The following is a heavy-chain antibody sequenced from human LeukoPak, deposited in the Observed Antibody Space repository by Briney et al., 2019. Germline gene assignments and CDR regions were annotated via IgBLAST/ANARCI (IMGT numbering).Heavy chain of an antibody. D-gene: IGHD6-13*01. V-gene: IGHV3-21*04. Sequence: GGSLRLSCAASGFSFSGYSINWVRQAPGKGLEWVSSISPSSSYIYYADSVKGRFTISRDNAKNSLYLQMNSLRAEDTAVYYCARGLYSSSPPDYWGQGTLVTVSS. CDR2: ISPSSSYI. CDR1: GFSFSGYS. J-gene: IGHJ4*02. CDR3: ARGLYSSSPPDY.